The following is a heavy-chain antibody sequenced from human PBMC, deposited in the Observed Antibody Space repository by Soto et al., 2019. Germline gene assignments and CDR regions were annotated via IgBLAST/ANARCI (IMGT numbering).Heavy chain of an antibody. Sequence: QITLKESGPTLVKPTQTLTLTCTFSGFSLSTSAVGVGWIRQPPGKALEWLAFIYWNDDKRFSPALKSSLTIPEDTSKHLVVLAMTTMDPVDTATYYCAHLVVAGLTYYFDYWCQGTLVTVSS. D-gene: IGHD2-15*01. J-gene: IGHJ4*02. V-gene: IGHV2-5*01. CDR2: IYWNDDK. CDR1: GFSLSTSAVG. CDR3: AHLVVAGLTYYFDY.